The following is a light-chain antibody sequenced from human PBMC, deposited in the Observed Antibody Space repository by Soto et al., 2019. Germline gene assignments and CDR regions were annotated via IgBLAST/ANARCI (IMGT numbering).Light chain of an antibody. J-gene: IGLJ2*01. V-gene: IGLV2-23*01. CDR1: SSDVVSYNL. Sequence: QSALTQPASVSGSVGQSITIFCTGTSSDVVSYNLVSWYQQYPGKAPKVMIYEGTKRPSWVSNRFSGSKSANTASLTISGLRAEDEADYYCCSYVGSDVVFGGGTKLTVL. CDR3: CSYVGSDVV. CDR2: EGT.